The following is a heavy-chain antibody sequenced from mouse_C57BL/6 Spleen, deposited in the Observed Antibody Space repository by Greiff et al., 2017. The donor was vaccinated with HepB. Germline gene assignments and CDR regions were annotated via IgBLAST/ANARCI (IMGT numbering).Heavy chain of an antibody. Sequence: QVQLKQPGAELVRPGSSVKLSCKASGYTFTSYWMDWVKQRPGQGLEWIGKIYPSDSETHYNQKFKDKATLTLDKSSSTAYMQLSSLTSEDAEVYYCARGDYRWYFDVWGTGTTVTVSS. V-gene: IGHV1-61*01. CDR2: IYPSDSET. D-gene: IGHD5-5*01. CDR1: GYTFTSYW. J-gene: IGHJ1*03. CDR3: ARGDYRWYFDV.